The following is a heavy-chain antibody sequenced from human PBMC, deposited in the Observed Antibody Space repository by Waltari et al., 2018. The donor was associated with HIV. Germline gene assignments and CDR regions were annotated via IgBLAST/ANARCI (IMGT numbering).Heavy chain of an antibody. Sequence: QVQLVQSGAEVKKPGASVKVSCTASGYTFTAYYMHWGRQAPGQGLEWMGWINPNSGGTNYAQKFQGRVTMTRDTSISTAYMELSRLRSDDTAVYYCARSVDTAITDAFDIWGQGTMVTVSS. J-gene: IGHJ3*02. D-gene: IGHD5-18*01. CDR3: ARSVDTAITDAFDI. CDR2: INPNSGGT. CDR1: GYTFTAYY. V-gene: IGHV1-2*02.